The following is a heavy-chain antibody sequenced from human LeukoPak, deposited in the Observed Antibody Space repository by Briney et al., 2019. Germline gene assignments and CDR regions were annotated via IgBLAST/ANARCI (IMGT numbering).Heavy chain of an antibody. Sequence: GGSLRLSCAASGFTFSSFGMHWVRQAPGKGLEWVAFIRYDGSNKYYADSVKGRFTISRDNSKNTLYLQMNSLRAQDTAVYYWAKENGIYDSSGYSLNWGEGTLVTLP. V-gene: IGHV3-30*02. J-gene: IGHJ4*02. CDR3: AKENGIYDSSGYSLN. CDR1: GFTFSSFG. D-gene: IGHD3-22*01. CDR2: IRYDGSNK.